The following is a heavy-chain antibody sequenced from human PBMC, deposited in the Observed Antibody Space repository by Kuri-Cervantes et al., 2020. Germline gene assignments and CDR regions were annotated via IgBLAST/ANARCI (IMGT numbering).Heavy chain of an antibody. J-gene: IGHJ6*03. Sequence: ASVKVSCKASGYTFTSYYMHWVRQAPGQGLEWMGIINPSGGSTSYAQKFQGRVTMTRDTSTSTVYMELSSLRSEDTAVYYCARASPDRYYYYYMDVWGKGTTVTVSS. CDR2: INPSGGST. CDR3: ARASPDRYYYYYMDV. D-gene: IGHD1-14*01. CDR1: GYTFTSYY. V-gene: IGHV1-46*03.